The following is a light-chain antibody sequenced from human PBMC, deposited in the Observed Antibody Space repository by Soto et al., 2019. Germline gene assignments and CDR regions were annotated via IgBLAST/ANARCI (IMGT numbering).Light chain of an antibody. V-gene: IGKV3-20*01. CDR1: QSVGSS. Sequence: EIVLTPSPGTLSFSPGDRATLSCRASQSVGSSVAWYQQTTGQAPRLLMFGSSNRATGIPDRFSGSWSGTDFTLTISRREPEDVAVYYRQHYGRPPITFGQGTRLEIK. CDR3: QHYGRPPIT. J-gene: IGKJ5*01. CDR2: GSS.